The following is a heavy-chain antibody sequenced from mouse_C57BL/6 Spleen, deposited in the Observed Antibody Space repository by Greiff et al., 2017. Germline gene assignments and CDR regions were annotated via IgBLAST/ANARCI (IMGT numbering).Heavy chain of an antibody. CDR3: ARELSLAD. CDR2: IDPANGNT. CDR1: GFTIKNTY. J-gene: IGHJ3*01. V-gene: IGHV14-3*01. Sequence: VQLQQSVAELVRPGASVKLSCTASGFTIKNTYMHWVKQRPEQGLEWIGRIDPANGNTKYAPKFQGKATITADTSSNIAYLQLSSLTSEDTAIYYCARELSLADWGQGTLVTVSA. D-gene: IGHD1-1*02.